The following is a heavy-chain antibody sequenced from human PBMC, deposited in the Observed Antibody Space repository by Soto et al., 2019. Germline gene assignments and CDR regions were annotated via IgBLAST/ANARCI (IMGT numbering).Heavy chain of an antibody. D-gene: IGHD1-26*01. CDR1: GYSFTSYW. Sequence: GESLKISCKGSGYSFTSYWIGWVRQMPGKGLEWMGIIYPGDSDTRYSPSFQGQVTLSADKSISTAYLQWSSLKASDAAMYYCASPARRGSYYFDYWGQGTLVTVSS. V-gene: IGHV5-51*01. CDR2: IYPGDSDT. CDR3: ASPARRGSYYFDY. J-gene: IGHJ4*02.